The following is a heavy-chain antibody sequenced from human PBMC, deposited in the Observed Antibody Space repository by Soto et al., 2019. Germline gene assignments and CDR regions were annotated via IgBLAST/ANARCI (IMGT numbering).Heavy chain of an antibody. D-gene: IGHD5-12*01. CDR1: GGSFSDYY. CDR2: IKHSGTT. Sequence: SETLSLTCAVYGGSFSDYYWTWIRQPPGKGLEWIGEIKHSGTTTHNPSLKSRVTMSVDTSKNQFSLNLTSVTAADTAIYYCARRGRLRTPVGCWGQGILDTVSS. V-gene: IGHV4-34*01. CDR3: ARRGRLRTPVGC. J-gene: IGHJ4*01.